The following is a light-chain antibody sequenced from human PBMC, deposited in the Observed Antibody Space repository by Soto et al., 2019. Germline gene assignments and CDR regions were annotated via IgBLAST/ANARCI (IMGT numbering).Light chain of an antibody. V-gene: IGKV3-15*01. CDR1: QGVSSN. CDR3: QQYNNWPPLT. CDR2: GAS. Sequence: EIVMTQSPATLSVSPGERATLSCRASQGVSSNLAWYQQKPGQAPRHLIYGASTRATGIPARFSGSGSGTEFTLTISSLQSEDFAVYYCQQYNNWPPLTFGGGTKVEIK. J-gene: IGKJ4*01.